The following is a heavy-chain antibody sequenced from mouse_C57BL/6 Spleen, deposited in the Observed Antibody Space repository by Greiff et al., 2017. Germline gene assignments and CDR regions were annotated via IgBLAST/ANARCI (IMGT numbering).Heavy chain of an antibody. Sequence: VQLQQSGAELVKPGASVKISCKASGYAFSSYWMNWVKQRPGKGLEWIGQIYPGDGDTNYNGKFKGKATLTADKSSSTAYMQLSSLTSEDSAVYFCAREIYDGYYWFAYWGQGTLVTVSA. CDR2: IYPGDGDT. CDR3: AREIYDGYYWFAY. CDR1: GYAFSSYW. J-gene: IGHJ3*01. D-gene: IGHD2-3*01. V-gene: IGHV1-80*01.